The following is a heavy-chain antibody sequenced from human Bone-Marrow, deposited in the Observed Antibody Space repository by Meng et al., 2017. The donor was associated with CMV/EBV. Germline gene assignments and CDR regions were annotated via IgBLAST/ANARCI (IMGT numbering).Heavy chain of an antibody. J-gene: IGHJ4*02. CDR2: ISVYNGNT. V-gene: IGHV1-18*01. CDR3: VRGGRWGSYYFDY. D-gene: IGHD3-16*01. Sequence: ASVKVSCKASGYTFPSYGISWVRQAPGQGREWLGWISVYNGNTNYVQKLQGRVTMTPDTSTSTASMELRSLRSDDTAVYYCVRGGRWGSYYFDYWGQGTLVTVSS. CDR1: GYTFPSYG.